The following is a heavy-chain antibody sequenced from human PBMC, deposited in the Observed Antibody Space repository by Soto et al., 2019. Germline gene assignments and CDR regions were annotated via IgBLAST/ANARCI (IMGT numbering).Heavy chain of an antibody. V-gene: IGHV1-2*02. CDR3: AREGDSPYDFLTSPAPVDY. CDR1: GYTFTGYY. J-gene: IGHJ4*02. D-gene: IGHD3-3*01. Sequence: GASVKVSCKASGYTFTGYYMHWLRQAPGQGLEWMGWINPNSGCTNYAQKFQGRVTMTRDTSISTAYMELSRLRSDDTAVYYCAREGDSPYDFLTSPAPVDYWGQGTLVTFSS. CDR2: INPNSGCT.